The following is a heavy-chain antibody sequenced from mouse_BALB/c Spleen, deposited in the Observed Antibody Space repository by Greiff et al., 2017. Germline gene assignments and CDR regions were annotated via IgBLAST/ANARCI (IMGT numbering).Heavy chain of an antibody. Sequence: EVMLVESGGGLVKPGGSLKLSCAASGFTFSSYAMSWVRQTPEKRLEWVASISSGGSTYYPDSVKGRFTISRDNARNILYLQMSSLRSEDTAMYYCARRLYYGSSHWYFDVWGAGTTVTVSS. J-gene: IGHJ1*01. CDR2: ISSGGST. D-gene: IGHD1-1*01. CDR3: ARRLYYGSSHWYFDV. V-gene: IGHV5-6-5*01. CDR1: GFTFSSYA.